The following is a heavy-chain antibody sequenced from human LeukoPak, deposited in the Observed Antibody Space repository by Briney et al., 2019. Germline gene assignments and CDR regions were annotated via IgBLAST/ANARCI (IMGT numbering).Heavy chain of an antibody. V-gene: IGHV4-4*07. J-gene: IGHJ4*02. CDR2: IYTMGTT. CDR1: GGSITTYY. Sequence: SETLSLTCTVSGGSITTYYWSWIRQPAGKGLEWIGRIYTMGTTNYNPSLKSRVTMSVDTSKNQFSLKLSSVPAADTAVYYCAGEGHYYDSTGYYYGGEDYWGQGALVTVSS. CDR3: AGEGHYYDSTGYYYGGEDY. D-gene: IGHD3-22*01.